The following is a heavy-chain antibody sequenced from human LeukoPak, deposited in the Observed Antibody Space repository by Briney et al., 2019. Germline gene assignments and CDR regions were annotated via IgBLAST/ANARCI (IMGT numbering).Heavy chain of an antibody. Sequence: PGGSLRLSCAASGFTFSSYAMSWVRQAPGKGPEWVSAISGSGGSTYYADSVKGRFTISRDNAKNSLYLQMNSLRAEDTAVYYCARDPSHDYSNPGYFDYWGQGTLVTVSS. CDR3: ARDPSHDYSNPGYFDY. CDR2: ISGSGGST. J-gene: IGHJ4*02. V-gene: IGHV3-23*01. D-gene: IGHD4-11*01. CDR1: GFTFSSYA.